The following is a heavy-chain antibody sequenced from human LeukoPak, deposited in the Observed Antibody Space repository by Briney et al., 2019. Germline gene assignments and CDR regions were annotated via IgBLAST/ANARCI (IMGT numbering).Heavy chain of an antibody. Sequence: SETLSLTCTVSGGSISSHYWSWIRQPPGKGLEWIGYIYYRGSTNYNPSLKSRVTISVDTSKNQFSLKLSSVTAADTAVYYCARVESSSGGYWFDPWGQGTLVTVSS. V-gene: IGHV4-59*11. CDR1: GGSISSHY. D-gene: IGHD2-15*01. CDR2: IYYRGST. J-gene: IGHJ5*02. CDR3: ARVESSSGGYWFDP.